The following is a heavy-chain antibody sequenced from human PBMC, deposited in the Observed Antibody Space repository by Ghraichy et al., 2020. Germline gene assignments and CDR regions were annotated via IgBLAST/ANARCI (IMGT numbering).Heavy chain of an antibody. CDR2: IYYSGST. CDR1: GGSISSSSYY. V-gene: IGHV4-39*07. D-gene: IGHD4-17*01. J-gene: IGHJ4*02. Sequence: SETLSLTCTVSGGSISSSSYYWGWIRQPPGKGLEWIGSIYYSGSTYYNPSLKSRVTISVDTSNNQFSLKLSSVTAADTVVYYCARIGTTVTTGDFDYWGQGTLVTVSS. CDR3: ARIGTTVTTGDFDY.